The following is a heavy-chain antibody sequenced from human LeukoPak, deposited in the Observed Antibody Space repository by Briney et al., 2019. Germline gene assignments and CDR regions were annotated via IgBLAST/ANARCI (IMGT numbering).Heavy chain of an antibody. V-gene: IGHV3-33*08. D-gene: IGHD6-13*01. J-gene: IGHJ4*02. Sequence: GGSLRLSCAASGFTFSSYTMTWVRQAPGKGLEWVAVIWYDGSNKYYADSVKGRFTISRDNSKNTLYLQMNSLRAEDTAVYYCARDAVYSSSWQYYWGQGTPVTVSS. CDR2: IWYDGSNK. CDR1: GFTFSSYT. CDR3: ARDAVYSSSWQYY.